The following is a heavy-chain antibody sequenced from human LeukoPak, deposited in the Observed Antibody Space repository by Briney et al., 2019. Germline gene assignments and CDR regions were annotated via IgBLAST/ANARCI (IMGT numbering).Heavy chain of an antibody. V-gene: IGHV3-15*01. CDR1: GFTFDNAW. D-gene: IGHD2-2*01. Sequence: GGSLRLSCAASGFTFDNAWMSWVRQAPGKGLEWVGRIKSKTDGGTTDYAAPVKGRFTISRVDSKNTLYLQMNSLTTEDTAVYYCTTPEGAAALRGSYGMDVWGQGTTVTVSS. J-gene: IGHJ6*02. CDR2: IKSKTDGGTT. CDR3: TTPEGAAALRGSYGMDV.